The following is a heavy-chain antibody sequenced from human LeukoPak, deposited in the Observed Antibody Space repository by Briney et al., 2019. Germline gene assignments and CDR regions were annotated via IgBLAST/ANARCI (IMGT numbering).Heavy chain of an antibody. Sequence: SETLSLTCTVSGGSISSYYWSWIRQPPGKGLEWIGYIYYTGSTSYNPSLKSRVSISVDTSKNQFSLKLSSVTAADTAVYYCARSRSESSTLYYYYYYMDVWGKGTTVTVSS. D-gene: IGHD1-26*01. CDR1: GGSISSYY. V-gene: IGHV4-59*08. J-gene: IGHJ6*03. CDR3: ARSRSESSTLYYYYYYMDV. CDR2: IYYTGST.